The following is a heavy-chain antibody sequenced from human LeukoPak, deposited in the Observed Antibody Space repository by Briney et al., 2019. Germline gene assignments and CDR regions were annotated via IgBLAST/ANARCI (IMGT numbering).Heavy chain of an antibody. CDR3: ARGSYYDSSFLTHLDY. CDR2: INPNSGDT. D-gene: IGHD3-22*01. CDR1: GYTFTGYF. V-gene: IGHV1-2*02. J-gene: IGHJ4*02. Sequence: GASVKVSCKASGYTFTGYFIHWVRQAPGQGLEWMGWINPNSGDTQYAQKFQGRVTMTRDTSISTAYMELSSLRSEDTAVYYCARGSYYDSSFLTHLDYWGQGTLVTVSS.